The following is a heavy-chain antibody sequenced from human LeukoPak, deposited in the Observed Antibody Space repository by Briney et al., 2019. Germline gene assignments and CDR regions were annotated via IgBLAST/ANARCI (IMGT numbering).Heavy chain of an antibody. D-gene: IGHD6-13*01. CDR1: GGSISSSSYY. Sequence: SETLSLTCTVSGGSISSSSYYWGWIRQPPGKGLEWIGSIYYSGSTYYNPSLKSRVTISVDTSKNQFSLELSSVTAADTAVYYCARGLVLAAAHGWFDPWGQGTLVTVSS. J-gene: IGHJ5*02. V-gene: IGHV4-39*07. CDR3: ARGLVLAAAHGWFDP. CDR2: IYYSGST.